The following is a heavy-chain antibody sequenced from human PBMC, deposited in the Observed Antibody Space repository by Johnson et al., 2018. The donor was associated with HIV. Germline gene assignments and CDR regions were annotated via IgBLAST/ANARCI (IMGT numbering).Heavy chain of an antibody. Sequence: QVHLVESGGGVVQPGRSLRLSCAASGFAFSNYGMHWVRQAPGKGLEWVAVISFDGSHKYYTDSVKGLSTISRANSNNTLYLHMNSLRVDDTAVYYCAKDPGPGSSSHERSWGGFDLWGQGTMVAVSS. CDR2: ISFDGSHK. D-gene: IGHD6-6*01. V-gene: IGHV3-33*06. J-gene: IGHJ3*01. CDR1: GFAFSNYG. CDR3: AKDPGPGSSSHERSWGGFDL.